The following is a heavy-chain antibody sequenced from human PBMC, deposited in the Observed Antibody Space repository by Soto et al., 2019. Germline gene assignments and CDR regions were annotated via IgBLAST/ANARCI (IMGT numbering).Heavy chain of an antibody. J-gene: IGHJ6*02. D-gene: IGHD2-15*01. Sequence: QVQLQESGPGLVNPSETLSLTCTVSGDSFRSNSYSWGWIRQPPGKGLEWIGRIYYGGSTYYDPSLKSRVTMSVDTSKNQFYLKMTSVTAADTAAYFCARVCGPCVGGSCYSHYYYAMDVWGQGTTVTVSS. CDR1: GDSFRSNSYS. V-gene: IGHV4-39*01. CDR2: IYYGGST. CDR3: ARVCGPCVGGSCYSHYYYAMDV.